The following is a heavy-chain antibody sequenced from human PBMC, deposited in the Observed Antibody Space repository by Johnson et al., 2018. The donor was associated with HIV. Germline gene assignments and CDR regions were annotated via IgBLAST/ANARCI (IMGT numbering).Heavy chain of an antibody. Sequence: EVQLVESGGGLVQPGGSLKLSCAASGFTFSGSAMHWVRQASGKGLEWVGGIRSKANSYATAYAASVQGRFTISRDDSKNTAYLQMNSLKTEDTAVYYCTRRGYYDSSGYAFDIWGQGTMVTVSS. J-gene: IGHJ3*02. V-gene: IGHV3-73*02. CDR1: GFTFSGSA. CDR3: TRRGYYDSSGYAFDI. CDR2: IRSKANSYAT. D-gene: IGHD3-22*01.